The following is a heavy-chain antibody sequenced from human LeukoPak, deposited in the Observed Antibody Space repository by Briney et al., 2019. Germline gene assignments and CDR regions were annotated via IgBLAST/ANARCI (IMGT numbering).Heavy chain of an antibody. CDR3: ARRSSGSYYRYFDC. D-gene: IGHD3-10*01. CDR1: GFTFSDYY. J-gene: IGHJ4*02. Sequence: GGSLRLSCAASGFTFSDYYMSWIRQAPGKGLEWVSYISSSSSYTNYADSVKGRFTISRDNAKNSLCLQMNSLRAEDTAVYYCARRSSGSYYRYFDCWGQGTLVTVSS. CDR2: ISSSSSYT. V-gene: IGHV3-11*06.